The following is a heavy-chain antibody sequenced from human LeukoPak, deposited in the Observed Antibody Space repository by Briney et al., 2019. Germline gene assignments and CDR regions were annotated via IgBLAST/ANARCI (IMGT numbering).Heavy chain of an antibody. V-gene: IGHV1-2*02. Sequence: ASVKVSCKASGYTFTGYHMHWVRQAPGQGLEWMGWINPNSGGTNYAQKFQGRVTMTRDTSISTAYMELSGLRSDDTAVYYCARDALDITIFGVVIGQPDVWGQGTTVTVSS. CDR1: GYTFTGYH. CDR2: INPNSGGT. D-gene: IGHD3-3*01. CDR3: ARDALDITIFGVVIGQPDV. J-gene: IGHJ6*02.